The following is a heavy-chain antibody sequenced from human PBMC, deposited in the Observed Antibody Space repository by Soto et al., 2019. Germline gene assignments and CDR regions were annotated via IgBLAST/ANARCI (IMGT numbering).Heavy chain of an antibody. Sequence: SETLSLTCTVSGGSITSSEYYWAWIRQPPGRGLQFVGTIYYSGSSYSNPSLKSRLSMSVDTSKNQFSLTMKSVTAADTAVYYCANGRATYGLLTHDYWGQGTLVTVSS. CDR1: GGSITSSEYY. D-gene: IGHD3-10*01. CDR3: ANGRATYGLLTHDY. V-gene: IGHV4-39*01. J-gene: IGHJ4*02. CDR2: IYYSGSS.